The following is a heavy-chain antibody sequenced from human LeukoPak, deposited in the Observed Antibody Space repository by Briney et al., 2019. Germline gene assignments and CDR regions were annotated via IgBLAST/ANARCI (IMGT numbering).Heavy chain of an antibody. Sequence: PRGSLRLSCAASGFTFSSYEMNWVRQAPGKGLEWVSYISSSGSTIYYADSVRGRFTISRDNAKNSLYLQMNSLRAEDTAVYYCAREARYWYFDLWGRGTLVTVSS. CDR1: GFTFSSYE. V-gene: IGHV3-48*03. D-gene: IGHD6-6*01. J-gene: IGHJ2*01. CDR2: ISSSGSTI. CDR3: AREARYWYFDL.